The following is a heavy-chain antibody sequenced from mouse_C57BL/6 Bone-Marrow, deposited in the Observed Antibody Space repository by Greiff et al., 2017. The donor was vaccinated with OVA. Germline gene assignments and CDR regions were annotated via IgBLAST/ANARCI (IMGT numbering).Heavy chain of an antibody. Sequence: QVQLQQPGAELVKPGASVKLSCKASGYTFTSYWLQWVKQRPGQGLEWIGEIDPSDSYNNSNQKFKGKATLTVDTSSSTAYMQLSSLTSEDSAVYYCARDDNWGQGTTLTVSS. J-gene: IGHJ2*01. CDR2: IDPSDSYN. V-gene: IGHV1-50*01. CDR3: ARDDN. CDR1: GYTFTSYW.